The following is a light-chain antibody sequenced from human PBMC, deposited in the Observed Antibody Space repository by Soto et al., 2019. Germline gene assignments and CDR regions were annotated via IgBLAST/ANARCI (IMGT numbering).Light chain of an antibody. CDR3: LLSYSGPRI. CDR1: TGAVTTGHY. Sequence: QAVVTQEPSLTVSPGGTVTLTCGSSTGAVTTGHYPYWFQQRPGQAPRTLIYDTSSKHSYTPARFSGSLLGGKAALTLSGAQPEDEAEYYCLLSYSGPRIFGGGTQLTVL. J-gene: IGLJ2*01. V-gene: IGLV7-46*01. CDR2: DTS.